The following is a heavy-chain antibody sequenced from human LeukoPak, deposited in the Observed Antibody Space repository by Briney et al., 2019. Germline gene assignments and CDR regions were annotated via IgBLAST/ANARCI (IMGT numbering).Heavy chain of an antibody. D-gene: IGHD5-18*01. J-gene: IGHJ4*02. CDR3: AKGDTSIVRRYYFDY. CDR2: INTGSTYM. V-gene: IGHV3-21*04. CDR1: GFYFGGYS. Sequence: GGSLRLSCAASGFYFGGYSMNWVRQAPGKGLEWVSSINTGSTYMYYADSVKGRFTISRDNSKNTLDLQMNSLRAEDTAVYYCAKGDTSIVRRYYFDYWGQGTLVTVSS.